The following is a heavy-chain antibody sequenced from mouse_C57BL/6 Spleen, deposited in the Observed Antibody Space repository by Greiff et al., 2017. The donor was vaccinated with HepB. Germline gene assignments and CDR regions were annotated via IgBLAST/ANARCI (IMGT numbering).Heavy chain of an antibody. D-gene: IGHD2-4*01. J-gene: IGHJ3*01. V-gene: IGHV14-4*01. CDR3: TPIYYDYPWFAY. Sequence: EVQLQESGAELVRPGASVKLSCTASGFNIKDDYMHWVKQRPEQGLEWIGWIDTENGDTEYASKFQGKATITADTSSNTAYLQLSSLTSEDTAVYYCTPIYYDYPWFAYWGQGTLVTVSA. CDR2: IDTENGDT. CDR1: GFNIKDDY.